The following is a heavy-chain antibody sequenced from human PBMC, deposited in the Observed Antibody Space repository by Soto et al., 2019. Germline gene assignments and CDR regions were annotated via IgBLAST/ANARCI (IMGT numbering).Heavy chain of an antibody. V-gene: IGHV4-59*01. Sequence: NPSETLSLTCTVSGGSISSYYWSWIRQPPGKGLEWIGYIYYSGSTNYNPSLKSRVTISVDTSKNQFSLKLSSVTAADTAVYYCAREDSSGCDYWGQGTLVTVSS. CDR2: IYYSGST. D-gene: IGHD6-19*01. J-gene: IGHJ4*02. CDR1: GGSISSYY. CDR3: AREDSSGCDY.